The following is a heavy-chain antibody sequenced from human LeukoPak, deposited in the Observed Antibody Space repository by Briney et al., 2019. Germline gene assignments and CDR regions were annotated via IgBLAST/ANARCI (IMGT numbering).Heavy chain of an antibody. CDR3: ARDRSAVDAPYFDY. V-gene: IGHV3-48*04. Sequence: GGSLRLSCAASGFTFSSYAMSWVRQAPGKGLEWVSYISSGGSSIYYPDSVKGRFTISRDNAKNSLYLEMKSLRVEDTAVYYCARDRSAVDAPYFDYWGQGTLVTVSS. CDR2: ISSGGSSI. D-gene: IGHD3-9*01. CDR1: GFTFSSYA. J-gene: IGHJ4*02.